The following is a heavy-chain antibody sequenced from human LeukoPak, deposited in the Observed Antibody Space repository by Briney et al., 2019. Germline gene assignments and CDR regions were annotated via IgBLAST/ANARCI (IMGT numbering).Heavy chain of an antibody. CDR3: ARDRGRWVLADAFDI. CDR1: GGSFSGYY. J-gene: IGHJ3*02. D-gene: IGHD1-14*01. V-gene: IGHV4-34*01. CDR2: INHSGST. Sequence: SETLSLTCAVYGGSFSGYYWSWIRQPPGKGLEWIGEINHSGSTNYNPSLKSRVTISVDTSKNQFSLKLSSVTAADTAVYYCARDRGRWVLADAFDIWGQGTMVTVSS.